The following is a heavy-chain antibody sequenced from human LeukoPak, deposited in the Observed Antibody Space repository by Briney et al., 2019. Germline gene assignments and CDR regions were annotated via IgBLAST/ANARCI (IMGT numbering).Heavy chain of an antibody. Sequence: GGSLRLSCAASGFTLSRYWMHWVRQAPGKGLVWVSRLNSDGRSTSYADSVKGRFTISRDNAKNTLYLQMNSLRVEDTAVYYCARDGDGDYPIDYWGQGTPVTVSS. CDR3: ARDGDGDYPIDY. D-gene: IGHD4-17*01. CDR1: GFTLSRYW. J-gene: IGHJ4*02. CDR2: LNSDGRST. V-gene: IGHV3-74*01.